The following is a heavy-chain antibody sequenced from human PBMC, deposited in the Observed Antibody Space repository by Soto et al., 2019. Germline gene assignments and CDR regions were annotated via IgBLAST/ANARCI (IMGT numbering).Heavy chain of an antibody. CDR3: VMVITTRQYFDY. V-gene: IGHV1-46*01. Sequence: QVQLVQSGAEVKKPGASVKVSCKASGYTFTGYYMHWVRQAPGQGLEWMGIINPSGGSTSYAQKFQGRVTMTRDTSTSTVYMELSSLRSEDTAVYYCVMVITTRQYFDYWGQGTLVTVSS. CDR2: INPSGGST. CDR1: GYTFTGYY. D-gene: IGHD3-22*01. J-gene: IGHJ4*02.